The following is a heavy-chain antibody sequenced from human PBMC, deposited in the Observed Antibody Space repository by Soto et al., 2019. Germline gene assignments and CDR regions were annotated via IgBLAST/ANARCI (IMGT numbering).Heavy chain of an antibody. J-gene: IGHJ4*02. Sequence: SETLSLTCTVSGGSISSEGYYWSWFRQLPGKGLEWIGDIYYSGSTYYNPSLKSRLTISGDASKNQFSLKLSSVTAADTALYYCARGRGYSYGPYYFDFWGQGTLVTVSS. V-gene: IGHV4-31*03. CDR1: GGSISSEGYY. CDR3: ARGRGYSYGPYYFDF. D-gene: IGHD5-18*01. CDR2: IYYSGST.